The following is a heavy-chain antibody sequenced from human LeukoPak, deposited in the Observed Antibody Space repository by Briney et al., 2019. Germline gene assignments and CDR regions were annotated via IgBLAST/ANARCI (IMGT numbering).Heavy chain of an antibody. V-gene: IGHV3-7*01. CDR1: GFTFGNHW. D-gene: IGHD6-13*01. CDR2: IKQDGSEK. Sequence: GGSLRLSCAASGFTFGNHWMSWVRQAPGKGLEWVANIKQDGSEKYYVDSVKGRFTISRDNAKNSLYLQMNSLRAEDTAVYYCASSSREYWGQGTLVTVSS. J-gene: IGHJ4*02. CDR3: ASSSREY.